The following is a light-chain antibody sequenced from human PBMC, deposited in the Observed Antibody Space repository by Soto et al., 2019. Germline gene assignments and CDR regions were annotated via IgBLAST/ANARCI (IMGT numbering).Light chain of an antibody. Sequence: QSVLTQPPSVSAAPGQKVTISCSGSSSNIGKNYVSWYQQLPGTAPKLLIYDNNKRPSGIPDRFSGSKSGTSATLGITGLRTGDEADYYCGTWDSSLSAEVFGGGTKLTVL. J-gene: IGLJ2*01. CDR3: GTWDSSLSAEV. CDR2: DNN. V-gene: IGLV1-51*01. CDR1: SSNIGKNY.